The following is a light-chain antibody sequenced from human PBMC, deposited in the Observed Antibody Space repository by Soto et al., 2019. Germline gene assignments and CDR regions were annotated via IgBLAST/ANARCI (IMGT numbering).Light chain of an antibody. J-gene: IGKJ1*01. Sequence: EIVLTQSPGTLSLSPGERATLSCRASQSISSSYLAWYQQKPGQAPRLLIYGASRRATGIPDRFSGRESRTDFTLTITTLEPEDFAVYYCQQYGSSGTFGQGTKVDIK. CDR3: QQYGSSGT. CDR1: QSISSSY. CDR2: GAS. V-gene: IGKV3-20*01.